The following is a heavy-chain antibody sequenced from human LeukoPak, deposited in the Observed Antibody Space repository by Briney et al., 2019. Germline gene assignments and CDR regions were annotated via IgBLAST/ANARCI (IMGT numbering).Heavy chain of an antibody. CDR3: AFQSEYQLPYYYYGMDV. D-gene: IGHD2-2*01. Sequence: ASVKVSCKASGGTFSSYAISWVRQAPGQGLEWMGWINAGNGNTKYSQKFQGRVTITRDTSASTAYMELSSLRSEDTAVYYCAFQSEYQLPYYYYGMDVWGQGTTVTVSS. V-gene: IGHV1-3*01. J-gene: IGHJ6*02. CDR2: INAGNGNT. CDR1: GGTFSSYA.